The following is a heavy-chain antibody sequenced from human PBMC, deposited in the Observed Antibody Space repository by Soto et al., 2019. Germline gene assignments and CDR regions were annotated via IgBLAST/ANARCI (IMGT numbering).Heavy chain of an antibody. CDR1: GGSISSGGYS. V-gene: IGHV4-30-2*01. CDR2: IYHSGST. D-gene: IGHD3-22*01. J-gene: IGHJ5*02. Sequence: QLQLQESGSGLVKPSQTLSLTCAVSGGSISSGGYSWSWIRQPPGKGLEWIGYIYHSGSTYYNPSLKSRVTISVDRPKNQFPLKLSSVTAADPAVYYCPRVVYPTYYYASSGWFDPWGQGTLVTVSS. CDR3: PRVVYPTYYYASSGWFDP.